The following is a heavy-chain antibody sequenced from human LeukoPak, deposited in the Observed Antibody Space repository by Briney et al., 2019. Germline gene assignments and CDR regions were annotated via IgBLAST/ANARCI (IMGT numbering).Heavy chain of an antibody. CDR2: IYHSGST. Sequence: PSETLSLTCTVSGYSISSGYYWGWIRQPPGKGLEWIGSIYHSGSTYYNPSLKSRVTISVDTSKNQFSLKLSSVTAADTAVYYCAREFSGYDLEYFDYWGQGTLVTVSS. V-gene: IGHV4-38-2*02. CDR3: AREFSGYDLEYFDY. D-gene: IGHD5-12*01. J-gene: IGHJ4*02. CDR1: GYSISSGYY.